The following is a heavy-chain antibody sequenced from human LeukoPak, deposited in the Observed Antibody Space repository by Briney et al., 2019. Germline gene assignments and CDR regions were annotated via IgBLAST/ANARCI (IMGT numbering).Heavy chain of an antibody. Sequence: SETLSLTCTVSDGSMSPYYWSWIRQSPGRGLEWIAYIFHNGNTKYNPSLWSRVTISIDTSRNQVFLNLNSVTVADTAVYYCARGGYYYLDVWGKGTMVTVSS. CDR3: ARGGYYYLDV. CDR1: DGSMSPYY. V-gene: IGHV4-59*01. J-gene: IGHJ6*03. CDR2: IFHNGNT.